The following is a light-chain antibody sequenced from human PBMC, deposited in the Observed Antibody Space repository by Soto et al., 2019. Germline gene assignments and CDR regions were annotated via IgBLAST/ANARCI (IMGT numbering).Light chain of an antibody. CDR2: DTS. Sequence: EIEVTQSPATLSLSPGERATLSFRASQSVSSYLAWYQQKPGQAPRLLIYDTSNRATGVPARFSGSGSGTDFTLIISSLEPEDSAVYYCQQRSNRPLTFGQGTRLEIK. CDR3: QQRSNRPLT. V-gene: IGKV3-11*01. J-gene: IGKJ5*01. CDR1: QSVSSY.